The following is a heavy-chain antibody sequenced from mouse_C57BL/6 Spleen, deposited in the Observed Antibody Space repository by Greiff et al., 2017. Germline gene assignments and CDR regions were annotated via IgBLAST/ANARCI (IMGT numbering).Heavy chain of an antibody. CDR3: TNLLWLRRGFAY. D-gene: IGHD2-2*01. CDR1: GYTFTSYW. CDR2: IDPNSGGT. J-gene: IGHJ3*01. Sequence: QVQLQQPGAELVKPGASVKLSCKASGYTFTSYWMHWVKQRPGRGLEWIGRIDPNSGGTKYNEKFKSKATLTVDKPSSTAYMELRSLTSEDSAVYYCTNLLWLRRGFAYWGQGTLVTVSA. V-gene: IGHV1-62-3*01.